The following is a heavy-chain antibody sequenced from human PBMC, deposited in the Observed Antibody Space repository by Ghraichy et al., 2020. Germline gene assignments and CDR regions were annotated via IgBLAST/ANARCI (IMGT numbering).Heavy chain of an antibody. Sequence: KVSCKVSGYTLTELSMHWVRQAPGKGLEWMGGFDPEDGETIYAQKFQGRVTMTEDTSTDTAYMELSSLRSEDTAVYYCATSRSGSYYYYYYGMDVWGQGTTVTVSS. CDR2: FDPEDGET. V-gene: IGHV1-24*01. D-gene: IGHD1-26*01. CDR3: ATSRSGSYYYYYYGMDV. CDR1: GYTLTELS. J-gene: IGHJ6*02.